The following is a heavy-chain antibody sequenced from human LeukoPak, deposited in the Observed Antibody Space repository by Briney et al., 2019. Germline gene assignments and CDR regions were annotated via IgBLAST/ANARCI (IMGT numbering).Heavy chain of an antibody. D-gene: IGHD2-2*01. CDR2: INPNSGGT. CDR3: ARVLGYCSSTKTCAFDI. CDR1: GYTFTGYY. Sequence: EASVKVSCKASGYTFTGYYMHWVRQAPGQGLEWMGWINPNSGGTNYAQKFQGRVTMTRDTSISTAYMELSRLRSDDTAVYYCARVLGYCSSTKTCAFDIWGQGTMVTVSS. V-gene: IGHV1-2*02. J-gene: IGHJ3*02.